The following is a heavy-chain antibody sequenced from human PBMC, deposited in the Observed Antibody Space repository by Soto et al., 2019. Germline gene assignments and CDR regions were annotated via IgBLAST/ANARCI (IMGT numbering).Heavy chain of an antibody. CDR2: INPSGDST. CDR1: GFTFSRHG. CDR3: AKVDVSTAGSFDY. J-gene: IGHJ4*02. V-gene: IGHV3-23*01. D-gene: IGHD6-13*01. Sequence: PAGSLRLACVASGFTFSRHGVSWVRQAPGKGLEWVSTINPSGDSTFYADSVKGRFTISRDNSKNTVYLQMNSLSVGDTGVYLCAKVDVSTAGSFDYWGQGALVTVSS.